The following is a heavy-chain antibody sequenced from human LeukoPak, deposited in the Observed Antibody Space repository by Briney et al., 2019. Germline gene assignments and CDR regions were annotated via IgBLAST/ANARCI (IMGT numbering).Heavy chain of an antibody. CDR1: GYTFTSYY. V-gene: IGHV1-46*01. CDR3: AIAATGTRFDY. D-gene: IGHD3-9*01. J-gene: IGHJ4*02. CDR2: INPSGGST. Sequence: GAAVEVSCKASGYTFTSYYMHWVRQAPGQGLEWMGIINPSGGSTSYAQNSQGRVTMTRDTSTSTVYMELSSLKSEDMAVYYCAIAATGTRFDYWGQGTLVTVSS.